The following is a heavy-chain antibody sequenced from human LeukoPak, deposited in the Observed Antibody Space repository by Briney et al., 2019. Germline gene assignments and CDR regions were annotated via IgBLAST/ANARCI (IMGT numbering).Heavy chain of an antibody. CDR1: GFTFSSYG. J-gene: IGHJ6*03. V-gene: IGHV3-30*02. D-gene: IGHD3-22*01. CDR3: ARDLDHYYDSSGYPNYYYYYYMDV. CDR2: IRYGGSNK. Sequence: GGSLRLFCAASGFTFSSYGMHWVRQAPGKGLEWVAFIRYGGSNKYYADSVKGRFTISRDNAKHSLYLQMNSLRAEDTAVYYCARDLDHYYDSSGYPNYYYYYYMDVWGKGTTVTVSS.